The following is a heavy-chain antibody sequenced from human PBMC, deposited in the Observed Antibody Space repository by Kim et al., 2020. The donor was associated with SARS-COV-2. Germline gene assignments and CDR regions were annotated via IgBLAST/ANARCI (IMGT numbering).Heavy chain of an antibody. J-gene: IGHJ4*02. CDR3: ARTNGSYGGAVDFGD. D-gene: IGHD2-15*01. Sequence: GGSLRLSCVASGLTFRNYEMNWVRQAPGKGLEWISKISSSSTTISHADSVTGRFTISRDNAKNSMYLQMNSLRAEDTAVYYCARTNGSYGGAVDFGDRGQITPVTVAT. CDR1: GLTFRNYE. V-gene: IGHV3-48*03. CDR2: ISSSSTTI.